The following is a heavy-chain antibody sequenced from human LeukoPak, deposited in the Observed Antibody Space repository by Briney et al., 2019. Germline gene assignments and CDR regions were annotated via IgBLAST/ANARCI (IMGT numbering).Heavy chain of an antibody. CDR3: ARDEYSGLYYYMDV. CDR2: IGSTTNSI. D-gene: IGHD5-12*01. Sequence: AGGSLRLSCAASGFTFSSYAMSWVRQAPGKGLEWVSYIGSTTNSIYYADSVKGRFTISRDNAKKSLHLQMNSLRAEDTAVYYCARDEYSGLYYYMDVWGKGTTVTVSS. V-gene: IGHV3-48*04. CDR1: GFTFSSYA. J-gene: IGHJ6*03.